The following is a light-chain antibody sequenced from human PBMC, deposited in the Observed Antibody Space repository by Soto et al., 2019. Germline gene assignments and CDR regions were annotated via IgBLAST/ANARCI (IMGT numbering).Light chain of an antibody. CDR2: AAS. J-gene: IGKJ4*01. CDR3: QQLNSYPLT. V-gene: IGKV1-9*01. CDR1: QGISSH. Sequence: DIQLTQSPSFLSASVGDRVTITCRASQGISSHLAWYQKKPGKAPKLLIYAASTLQSGVPSRFSGSGSGTDFTLTISSPQPEDFATYYCQQLNSYPLTFGGGTKVEIK.